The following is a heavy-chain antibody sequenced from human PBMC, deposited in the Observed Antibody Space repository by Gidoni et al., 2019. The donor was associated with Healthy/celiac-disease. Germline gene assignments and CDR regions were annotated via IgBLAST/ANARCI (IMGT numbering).Heavy chain of an antibody. CDR3: GSLGESLRGGYFDY. D-gene: IGHD3-10*01. J-gene: IGHJ4*02. CDR2: IIPIFGTA. V-gene: IGHV1-69*06. Sequence: QVQLVKSGAEVQKPGPSAKVSCQASGGNFSSYAISWVRQAPGQGLEWMGGIIPIFGTANYAQKFQGRVTITADNSTSTAYMELSSLRSEDTAVYYCGSLGESLRGGYFDYWGQGTLVTVSS. CDR1: GGNFSSYA.